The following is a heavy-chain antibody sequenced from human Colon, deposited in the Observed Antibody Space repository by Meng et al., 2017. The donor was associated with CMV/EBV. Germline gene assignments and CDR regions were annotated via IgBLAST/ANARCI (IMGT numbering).Heavy chain of an antibody. D-gene: IGHD6-6*01. V-gene: IGHV3-30*02. CDR1: GFRFSNYD. CDR2: IRFDGSNQ. Sequence: CTASGFRFSNYDMHWVRQAPGKVLEWVAFIRFDGSNQYYAESVKGRFTVSRDNSKTTLYLQMNSLRVEDTALYYCARNLYSSSPTFQHWGQGTLAPSPQ. J-gene: IGHJ1*01. CDR3: ARNLYSSSPTFQH.